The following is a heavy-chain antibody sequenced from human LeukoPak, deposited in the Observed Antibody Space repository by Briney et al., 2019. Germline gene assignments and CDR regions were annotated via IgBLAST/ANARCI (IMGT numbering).Heavy chain of an antibody. V-gene: IGHV3-30*02. CDR2: IRDDGSNK. Sequence: PGGSLRLSCAASGFTFSSYGMHWGRQAPGKGVEWVAFIRDDGSNKYYADSVKGRFTISRDNSKNTLYLQMNSLRAEDTAVYYCAKDRSYYDFWSGYCFDYWGQGTLVTVSS. J-gene: IGHJ4*02. CDR3: AKDRSYYDFWSGYCFDY. D-gene: IGHD3-3*01. CDR1: GFTFSSYG.